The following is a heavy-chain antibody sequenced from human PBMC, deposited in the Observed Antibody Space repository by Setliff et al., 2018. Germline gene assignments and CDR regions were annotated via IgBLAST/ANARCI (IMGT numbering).Heavy chain of an antibody. V-gene: IGHV1-46*01. J-gene: IGHJ6*03. CDR2: INPSGGST. D-gene: IGHD1-1*01. CDR1: GYTFTSYY. CDR3: ARDGNGRKGDYYYYYYMDV. Sequence: RASVKVSCKASGYTFTSYYMHWVRQAPGQGLEWMGIINPSGGSTSYAQKFQGRVTMTRDTSTSTVYMELSSLRSEDTAVYYCARDGNGRKGDYYYYYYMDVWGKGTTVTVSS.